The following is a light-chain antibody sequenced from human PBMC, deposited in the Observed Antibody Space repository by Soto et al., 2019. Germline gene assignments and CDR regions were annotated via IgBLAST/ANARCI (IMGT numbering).Light chain of an antibody. V-gene: IGKV3-20*01. CDR3: QQYGGSPIT. CDR2: GAS. J-gene: IGKJ5*01. Sequence: EIVMTQSPATLSVSPGERATLSCRASQSVSSNLAWYQQKPGQAPRLLIYGASTRATGIPDRFSGSGSATDFTLTISRLEPEDFALYYCQQYGGSPITFGQGTRLEIK. CDR1: QSVSSN.